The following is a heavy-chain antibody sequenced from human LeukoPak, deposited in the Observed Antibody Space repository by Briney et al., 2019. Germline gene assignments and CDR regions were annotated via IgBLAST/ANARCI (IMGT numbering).Heavy chain of an antibody. Sequence: PSETLSLTCAVYGGSFSGYYWSWIRQPPGKGLEWIGEINHSGSTNYNPSLKSRVTISVDTSKNQFSLKLSSVTAADTAVYYCARRSSYNLDYWGQGTLVTVSS. CDR1: GGSFSGYY. V-gene: IGHV4-34*01. J-gene: IGHJ4*02. CDR2: INHSGST. CDR3: ARRSSYNLDY. D-gene: IGHD5-24*01.